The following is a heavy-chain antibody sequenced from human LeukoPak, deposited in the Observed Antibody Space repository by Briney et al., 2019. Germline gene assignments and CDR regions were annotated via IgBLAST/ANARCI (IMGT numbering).Heavy chain of an antibody. D-gene: IGHD6-19*01. CDR2: IIPIFGTA. V-gene: IGHV1-69*13. CDR1: GGTFISYA. CDR3: ALPPLEKQWYYYGMDV. Sequence: SVKVSCKASGGTFISYAISWVRQAPGQGLEWMGGIIPIFGTANYAQKFQGRVTITADESTSTAYMELSSLRSEDTAVYYCALPPLEKQWYYYGMDVWGQGTTVTVSS. J-gene: IGHJ6*02.